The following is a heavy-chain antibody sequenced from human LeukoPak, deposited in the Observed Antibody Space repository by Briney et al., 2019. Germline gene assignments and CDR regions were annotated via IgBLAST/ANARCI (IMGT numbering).Heavy chain of an antibody. CDR2: ISFDGSYK. Sequence: PGTSLRLSCTASGFTISGDAMHWVRQAPGKGLQWLAHISFDGSYKYYADSVKGRFTISRDNSKNTLYLQMNSLRTDDTALFYCARETLDALDLWGPGTLVTVSS. CDR3: ARETLDALDL. CDR1: GFTISGDA. J-gene: IGHJ3*01. V-gene: IGHV3-30*04.